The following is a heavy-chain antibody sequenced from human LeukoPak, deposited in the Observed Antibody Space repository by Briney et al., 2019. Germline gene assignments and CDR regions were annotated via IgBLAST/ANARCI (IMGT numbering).Heavy chain of an antibody. CDR1: GFTFSSYG. CDR3: ARAMT. Sequence: GGSLRLSCAASGFTFSSYGMHWVRQAPGKGLEWVAFIRYDGSNKYYAGSVKGRFTISRDNTKNSLYLQMSSLRAEDTAVYYCARAMTWGQGTLVSVSS. V-gene: IGHV3-30*02. J-gene: IGHJ5*02. CDR2: IRYDGSNK.